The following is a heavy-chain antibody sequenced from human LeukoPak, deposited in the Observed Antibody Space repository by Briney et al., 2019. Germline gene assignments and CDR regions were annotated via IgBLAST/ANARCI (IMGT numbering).Heavy chain of an antibody. Sequence: GASVKVSCKASGYTFTSYAMHWVRQAPGQRLEWMGWINAGNGNTKYSQKFQGRVTITRDTSASTAYMELSSLRSEDTAVYYCARALVRFGEGSRYCSSTSCYSATKPFDYWGQGTLVTVSS. V-gene: IGHV1-3*01. CDR3: ARALVRFGEGSRYCSSTSCYSATKPFDY. CDR2: INAGNGNT. D-gene: IGHD2-2*01. J-gene: IGHJ4*02. CDR1: GYTFTSYA.